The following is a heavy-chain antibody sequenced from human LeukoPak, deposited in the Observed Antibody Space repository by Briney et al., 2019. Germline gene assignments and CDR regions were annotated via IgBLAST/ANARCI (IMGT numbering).Heavy chain of an antibody. D-gene: IGHD1-26*01. CDR1: GGSFSDYF. J-gene: IGHJ4*02. CDR2: INHSGST. Sequence: NTSETLSLTCAVYGGSFSDYFWSWTRQPPGKGLEWIGEINHSGSTNYNPSLKSRVTISVDTSKNQFSLKLSSVTAADTAVYYCAGGSAEAWDLPHYWGQGTLVTVSS. CDR3: AGGSAEAWDLPHY. V-gene: IGHV4-34*01.